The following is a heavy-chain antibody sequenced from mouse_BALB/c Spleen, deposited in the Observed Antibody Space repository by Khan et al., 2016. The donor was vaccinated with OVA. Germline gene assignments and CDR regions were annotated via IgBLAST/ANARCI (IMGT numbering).Heavy chain of an antibody. V-gene: IGHV1S29*02. D-gene: IGHD1-2*01. CDR3: TRSGYGSFAY. CDR1: GYTFTDYN. CDR2: IFPNNGDS. Sequence: EVQLVESGPELVKPGASVKISCKASGYTFTDYNMDWVKQSHGKSLEWIGYIFPNNGDSGYNQKFKTRAALTVDSSSSTAFMELRSLTSEDSAVYYCTRSGYGSFAYWGRGTLVTVSA. J-gene: IGHJ3*01.